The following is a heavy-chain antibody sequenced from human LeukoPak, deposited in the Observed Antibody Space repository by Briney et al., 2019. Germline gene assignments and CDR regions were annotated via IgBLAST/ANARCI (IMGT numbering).Heavy chain of an antibody. Sequence: ASVKVSCKASGYTFTSYYMHWVRQAPGQGLEWMGIINPSGGSTSYAQKLQGRVTMTTDTSTSTAYMELRSLRSDDTAVYYCARESSIAAADDAFDIWGQGTMVTVSS. J-gene: IGHJ3*02. CDR2: INPSGGST. CDR1: GYTFTSYY. CDR3: ARESSIAAADDAFDI. V-gene: IGHV1-46*01. D-gene: IGHD6-13*01.